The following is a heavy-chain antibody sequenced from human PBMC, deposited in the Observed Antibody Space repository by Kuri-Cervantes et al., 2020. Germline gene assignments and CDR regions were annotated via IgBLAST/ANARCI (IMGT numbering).Heavy chain of an antibody. D-gene: IGHD3-10*01. V-gene: IGHV3-21*01. Sequence: GESLKISCAASGFVFSRYSMNWVRQAPGKGLEWVSSISSSSSYIMYADSVKGRFTISRDNAKNSLLLQMNSLSADDTAVYYCARLGATWDDYWGQGTLVTVSS. CDR2: ISSSSSYI. CDR3: ARLGATWDDY. J-gene: IGHJ4*02. CDR1: GFVFSRYS.